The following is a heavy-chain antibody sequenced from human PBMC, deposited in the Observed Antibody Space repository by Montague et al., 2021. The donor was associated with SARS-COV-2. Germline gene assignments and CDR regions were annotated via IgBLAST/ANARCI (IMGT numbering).Heavy chain of an antibody. Sequence: PALVIPTQTLTLTCTFSGFSLSTSGMCVSWIRQPPGKALEWLARIDWDDDKYYSTSLKTRLTISKDTSKNQVVLTMTNMDPVDTATYYCARTPYYYDSSGYYCGAFDIWGQGTMVTVSS. CDR3: ARTPYYYDSSGYYCGAFDI. CDR1: GFSLSTSGMC. CDR2: IDWDDDK. J-gene: IGHJ3*02. D-gene: IGHD3-22*01. V-gene: IGHV2-70*11.